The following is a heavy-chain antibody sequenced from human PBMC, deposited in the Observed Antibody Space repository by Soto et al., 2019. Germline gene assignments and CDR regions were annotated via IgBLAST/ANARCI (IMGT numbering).Heavy chain of an antibody. J-gene: IGHJ4*02. CDR3: ARRAETNGWNGFGADKYYFDF. Sequence: ASVKVSCKASGYTFTGYYMHWVRQAPGQGLEWMGWINPNTGNSGYAQKFQGRVTMTSDTSISTAHMALSSLRSEDTAVYYCARRAETNGWNGFGADKYYFDFWGQGTLVTVSS. V-gene: IGHV1-8*02. D-gene: IGHD1-1*01. CDR2: INPNTGNS. CDR1: GYTFTGYY.